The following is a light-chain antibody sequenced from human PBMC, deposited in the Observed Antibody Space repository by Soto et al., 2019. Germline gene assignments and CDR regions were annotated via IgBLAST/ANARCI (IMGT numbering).Light chain of an antibody. CDR3: QHYNSYSEA. CDR1: QTISSR. Sequence: DIQMAQAPSTLSGSVGDRVTITCRASQTISSRLAWYQQKPGKAPKLLIYKASTLKSGVPSRFSVSGSGTEFTLTISSLHPDDFATYYCQHYNSYSEAFGQGTKVELK. CDR2: KAS. J-gene: IGKJ1*01. V-gene: IGKV1-5*03.